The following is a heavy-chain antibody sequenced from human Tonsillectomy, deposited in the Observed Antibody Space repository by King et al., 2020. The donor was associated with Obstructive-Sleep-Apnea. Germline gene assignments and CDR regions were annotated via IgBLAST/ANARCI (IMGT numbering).Heavy chain of an antibody. D-gene: IGHD6-13*01. CDR2: IAYDGSDK. J-gene: IGHJ5*02. Sequence: VQLVESGGGVVQPGRSLRLSCAASGFTFSNYGMHWVRQAPGEGLEWVAIIAYDGSDKYYADSLKGRFTISRDNSKSTLYLQMNSLRPEDTAGYYCGGYNWFDPWGQGTLVTVSS. V-gene: IGHV3-30*03. CDR1: GFTFSNYG. CDR3: GGYNWFDP.